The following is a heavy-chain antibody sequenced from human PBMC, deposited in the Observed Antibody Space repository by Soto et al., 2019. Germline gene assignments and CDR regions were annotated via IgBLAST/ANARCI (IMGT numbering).Heavy chain of an antibody. CDR1: GGSFSGYY. Sequence: PSETLSLTCAVYGGSFSGYYWSWIRQPPGKGLEWIGEINHSGSTNYNPSLKSRVTISVDTSKNQFSLKLSSVTAADTAVYYCARGPTYYDFWSGYLFDYWGQGTLVTVSS. J-gene: IGHJ4*02. CDR3: ARGPTYYDFWSGYLFDY. D-gene: IGHD3-3*01. CDR2: INHSGST. V-gene: IGHV4-34*01.